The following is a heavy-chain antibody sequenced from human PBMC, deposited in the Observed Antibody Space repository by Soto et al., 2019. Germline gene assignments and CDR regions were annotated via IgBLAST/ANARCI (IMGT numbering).Heavy chain of an antibody. CDR3: VVAAQPYYFDY. CDR1: GYTFTSYG. V-gene: IGHV1-18*01. Sequence: SVEISCEASGYTFTSYGISWVRQAPGQGLEWMGSISAYNGNTNYAQKLQGRVTMTTDTSTSTAYMELRCLRSDDTAVYYCVVAAQPYYFDYWGQGTLVTVS. J-gene: IGHJ4*02. CDR2: ISAYNGNT. D-gene: IGHD2-15*01.